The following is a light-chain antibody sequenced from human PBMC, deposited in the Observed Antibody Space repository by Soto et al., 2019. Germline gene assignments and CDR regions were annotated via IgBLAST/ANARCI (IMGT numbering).Light chain of an antibody. Sequence: EIVLTQSPGTLSLSPGERATLSCRASQSVTSSYLAWYQQKAGQAPRLLIYAASSRATGIPDRFRGSGSGTAFTLTISRLEPEDFAVYYCQQYGDSPTFGGGTKVEIK. CDR2: AAS. J-gene: IGKJ4*01. CDR1: QSVTSSY. V-gene: IGKV3-20*01. CDR3: QQYGDSPT.